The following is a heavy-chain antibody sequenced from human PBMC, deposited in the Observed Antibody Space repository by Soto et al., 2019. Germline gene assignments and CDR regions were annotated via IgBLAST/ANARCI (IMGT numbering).Heavy chain of an antibody. CDR3: ARVGYYGSGSYYTGFDY. J-gene: IGHJ4*02. CDR1: GGTFSSYA. CDR2: IIPIFGTA. Sequence: QVQLVQSGAEVKKPGSSVKVSCKASGGTFSSYAISWVRQAPGQGLEWMGGIIPIFGTANYAQKFQGRVTITADESTSTGYMELSSLRSEDTAVYYCARVGYYGSGSYYTGFDYWGQGTLVTVSS. V-gene: IGHV1-69*01. D-gene: IGHD3-10*01.